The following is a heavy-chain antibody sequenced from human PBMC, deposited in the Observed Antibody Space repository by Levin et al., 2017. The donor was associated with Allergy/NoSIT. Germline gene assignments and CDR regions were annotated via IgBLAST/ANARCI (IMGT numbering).Heavy chain of an antibody. CDR1: GFTFSSYE. V-gene: IGHV3-48*03. D-gene: IGHD3-3*01. CDR2: ISSSGSTI. CDR3: ARGGTSGAIFGVYNWFDP. Sequence: GGSLRLSCAASGFTFSSYEMNWVRQAPGKGLEWVSHISSSGSTIYYADSVKGRITISRDNAKNSLYLQMNGLRAEDTAVYYCARGGTSGAIFGVYNWFDPWGQGTLVTVSS. J-gene: IGHJ5*02.